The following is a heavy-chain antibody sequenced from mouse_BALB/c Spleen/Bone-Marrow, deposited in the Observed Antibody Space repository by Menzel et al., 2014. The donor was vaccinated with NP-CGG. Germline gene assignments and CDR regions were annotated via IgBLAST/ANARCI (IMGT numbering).Heavy chain of an antibody. CDR2: INSNGGST. D-gene: IGHD1-1*01. J-gene: IGHJ2*01. CDR3: ARGYYGSSDY. V-gene: IGHV5-6-3*01. CDR1: GFTFSSYG. Sequence: EVQLQQSGGGLVQPGGSLKLSCAASGFTFSSYGMSWVRQTPDKRLELVATINSNGGSTYYPDSVEGRFTISRDNAKNTLYLQMSSLKSEDTAMYYCARGYYGSSDYWGQGTTLTVSS.